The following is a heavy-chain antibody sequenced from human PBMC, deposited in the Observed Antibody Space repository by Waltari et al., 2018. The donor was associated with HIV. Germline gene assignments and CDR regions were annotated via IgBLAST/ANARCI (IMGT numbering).Heavy chain of an antibody. J-gene: IGHJ4*02. CDR3: ARDLGGEQWLVAFDY. V-gene: IGHV3-74*01. D-gene: IGHD6-19*01. CDR1: AFTFSSYW. CDR2: INSDGSRT. Sequence: EVQLVESGGGLVQPGGSLRLSCAASAFTFSSYWMHWVRQAPGKGLVWVSRINSDGSRTNYADSVKGRFTISRDNAKNTLYLQMNSLRVEDTAVYYCARDLGGEQWLVAFDYWGQGTLVTVSS.